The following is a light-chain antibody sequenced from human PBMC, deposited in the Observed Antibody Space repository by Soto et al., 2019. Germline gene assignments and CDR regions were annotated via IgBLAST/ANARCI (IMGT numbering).Light chain of an antibody. CDR2: ASS. CDR3: QQSFTIPPWT. CDR1: QSINNY. Sequence: IPLTQSPSSLSASVGARVTITCRASQSINNYLNWYQQTSGTAPKLLLYASSSLQSGVPPRFSGGGSWTDFTLTINSLQPADFATYYCQQSFTIPPWTFGQGTKVDIK. J-gene: IGKJ1*01. V-gene: IGKV1-39*01.